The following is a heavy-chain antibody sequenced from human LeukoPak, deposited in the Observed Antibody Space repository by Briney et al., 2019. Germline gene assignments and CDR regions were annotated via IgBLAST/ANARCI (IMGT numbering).Heavy chain of an antibody. Sequence: SQTLSLTCAVYGGSFSGYYWSWIRQPPGKGLEWIGEINHSGGTNYNPSLKSRVTISVDTSKNQFSLKLSSVTAADTAVYYCARGNRVVVPAVNYYYYMDVWGKGTTVTVSS. D-gene: IGHD2-2*01. V-gene: IGHV4-34*01. CDR3: ARGNRVVVPAVNYYYYMDV. CDR2: INHSGGT. CDR1: GGSFSGYY. J-gene: IGHJ6*03.